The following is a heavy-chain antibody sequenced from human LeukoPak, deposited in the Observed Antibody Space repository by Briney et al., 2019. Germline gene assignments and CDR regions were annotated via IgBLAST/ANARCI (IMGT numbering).Heavy chain of an antibody. D-gene: IGHD6-6*01. J-gene: IGHJ4*02. Sequence: GGSLRLSCAASEFTFSRYWMSWVRQAPGKGLEWVANIKQDGSEKYYVDPVKGRFTISRDNAKNSLYLQMNSLRVEDTAVYHCARDVYSSSSLDYWGQGILVTVSS. CDR1: EFTFSRYW. CDR3: ARDVYSSSSLDY. V-gene: IGHV3-7*05. CDR2: IKQDGSEK.